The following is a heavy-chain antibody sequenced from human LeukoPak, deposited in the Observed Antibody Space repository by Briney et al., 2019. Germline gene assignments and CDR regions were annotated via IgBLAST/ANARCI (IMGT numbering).Heavy chain of an antibody. Sequence: SETLSLTCTVSGASIISGNYFWGWVRQPPGKRLEWIGSWHHSGIADYNPSLKSRVTIVADTSKNQFSLKLASVAAADSAVYFCARQYEFWGQGTLVTVSS. D-gene: IGHD3-10*01. CDR3: ARQYEF. CDR1: GASIISGNYF. V-gene: IGHV4-39*01. CDR2: WHHSGIA. J-gene: IGHJ4*02.